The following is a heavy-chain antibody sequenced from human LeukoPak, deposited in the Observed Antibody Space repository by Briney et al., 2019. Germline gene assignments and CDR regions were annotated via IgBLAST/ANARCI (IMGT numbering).Heavy chain of an antibody. CDR1: GGSISSYY. CDR3: AREGGLDYYDSSGYYFFDY. CDR2: IYYSGST. D-gene: IGHD3-22*01. V-gene: IGHV4-59*01. Sequence: SETLSLTCTVSGGSISSYYWSWIRQPPGKGLEWIGYIYYSGSTNYNPSLKSRVTISVDTSKNQLSLKLSSVTAADTAVYYCAREGGLDYYDSSGYYFFDYWGQGTLVTVSS. J-gene: IGHJ4*02.